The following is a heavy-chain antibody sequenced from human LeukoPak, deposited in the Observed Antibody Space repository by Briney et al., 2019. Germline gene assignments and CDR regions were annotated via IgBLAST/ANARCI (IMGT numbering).Heavy chain of an antibody. CDR2: MNPNSGNT. J-gene: IGHJ6*02. CDR3: AVTGYSSSWYGSYYYYGMDV. Sequence: ASVKVSCKASGYTFTSYDINWVRQATGQGLKWMGWMNPNSGNTGYAQKFQGRVTMTRNTSISTAYMELSSLRSEDTAVYYCAVTGYSSSWYGSYYYYGMDVWGQGTTVTVSS. D-gene: IGHD6-13*01. V-gene: IGHV1-8*01. CDR1: GYTFTSYD.